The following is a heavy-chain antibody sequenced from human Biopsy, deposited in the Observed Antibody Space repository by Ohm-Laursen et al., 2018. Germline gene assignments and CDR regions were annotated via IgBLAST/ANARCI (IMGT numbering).Heavy chain of an antibody. CDR2: IWSSATYK. Sequence: SLRLSCAASGFTFSDHNMHWVRQAPGKGLEWVAFIWSSATYKAYADSVKGRFTVSRVNSKNTVYLQMNSLSADDTAIYSCVKDGGQTAPYSFDVWGQGIMVTVSS. J-gene: IGHJ3*01. V-gene: IGHV3-33*06. CDR1: GFTFSDHN. CDR3: VKDGGQTAPYSFDV. D-gene: IGHD3-16*01.